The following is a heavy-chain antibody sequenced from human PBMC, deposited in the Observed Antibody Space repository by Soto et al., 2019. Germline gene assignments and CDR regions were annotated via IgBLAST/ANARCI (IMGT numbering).Heavy chain of an antibody. J-gene: IGHJ4*02. CDR1: GGSISSDGYY. CDR3: ERWFSRAYLISDY. Sequence: SETLSLTCTVSGGSISSDGYYWSWIRQHPGKGLEWIGHIYYTGSTTYNPSLKRRLTMSVDTSKNQFSLKLTSVTAADKAVYYCERWFSRAYLISDYWGQGTLVTVSS. CDR2: IYYTGST. D-gene: IGHD3-10*01. V-gene: IGHV4-31*03.